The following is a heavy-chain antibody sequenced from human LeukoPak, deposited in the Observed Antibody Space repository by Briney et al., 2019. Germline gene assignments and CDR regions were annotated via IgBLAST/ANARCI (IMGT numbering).Heavy chain of an antibody. CDR1: GFTFSSYS. CDR2: ISSSSTI. D-gene: IGHD1-1*01. V-gene: IGHV3-48*02. J-gene: IGHJ3*02. Sequence: GGSLRLSCAASGFTFSSYSMNWVRQAPGKGLEWVSYISSSSTIYYADSVKGRFTISRDNAKNSLYLQMNSLRDEDTAVYYCARGGTAFDIWGQGTMVTVSS. CDR3: ARGGTAFDI.